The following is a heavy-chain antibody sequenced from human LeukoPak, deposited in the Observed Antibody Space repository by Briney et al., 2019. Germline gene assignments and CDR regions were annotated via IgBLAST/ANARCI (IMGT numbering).Heavy chain of an antibody. V-gene: IGHV3-21*01. CDR2: ISSSSSYI. Sequence: GGSLRLSCAASGFTFSSYCMNWVRQAPGKGLEWVSSISSSSSYIYYADSVKGRFTISRDNAKNSLYLQMNSLRAEDTAVYYCARDGYSSSWQSYYYYYYMDVWGKGTTVTISS. CDR1: GFTFSSYC. D-gene: IGHD6-13*01. J-gene: IGHJ6*03. CDR3: ARDGYSSSWQSYYYYYYMDV.